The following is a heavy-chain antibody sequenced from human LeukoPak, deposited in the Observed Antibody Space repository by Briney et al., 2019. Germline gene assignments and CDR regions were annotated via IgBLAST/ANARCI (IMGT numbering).Heavy chain of an antibody. Sequence: GGSLRLSCAASGFTFSSYGMHWVRQAPGKGLEWVAVISYDGSNKYYADSVKGRFTISRDNSKNTLYLQMNSLRAEDTAVYYCARGGFVMTTADFDYWGQGTLVTVSS. CDR3: ARGGFVMTTADFDY. CDR1: GFTFSSYG. V-gene: IGHV3-30*03. CDR2: ISYDGSNK. D-gene: IGHD4-17*01. J-gene: IGHJ4*02.